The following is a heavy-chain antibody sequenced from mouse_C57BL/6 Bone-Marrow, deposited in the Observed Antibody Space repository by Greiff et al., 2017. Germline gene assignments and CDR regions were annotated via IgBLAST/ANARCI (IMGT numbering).Heavy chain of an antibody. CDR2: ILPGSGST. Sequence: VQVVESGAELMKPGASVKLSCKATGYTFTGYWIEWVKQRPGHGLEWIGEILPGSGSTNYNEKFKGKATFTADTSSNTAYMQLSSLTTEYSAISYCARDGNLYSKYEFAYWGQGTLVTVSA. CDR1: GYTFTGYW. J-gene: IGHJ3*01. D-gene: IGHD2-5*01. V-gene: IGHV1-9*01. CDR3: ARDGNLYSKYEFAY.